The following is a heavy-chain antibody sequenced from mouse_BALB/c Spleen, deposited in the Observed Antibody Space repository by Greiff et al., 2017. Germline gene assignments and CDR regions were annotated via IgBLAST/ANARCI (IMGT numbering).Heavy chain of an antibody. Sequence: DVMLVESGPSLVKPSQTLSLTCSVTGDSITSGYWNWIRKFPGNKLEYMGYISYSGSTYYNPSLKSRISITRDTSKNQYYLQLNSVTTEDTATYYCASRSTMITTGYFDYWGHGTTLTVSS. CDR1: GDSITSGY. CDR3: ASRSTMITTGYFDY. J-gene: IGHJ2*01. CDR2: ISYSGST. V-gene: IGHV3-8*02. D-gene: IGHD2-4*01.